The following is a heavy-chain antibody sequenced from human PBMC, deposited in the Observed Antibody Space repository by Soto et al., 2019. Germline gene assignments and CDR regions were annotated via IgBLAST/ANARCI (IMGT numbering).Heavy chain of an antibody. V-gene: IGHV3-21*02. J-gene: IGHJ4*02. Sequence: EVQLVEAGGGLVKPGGSLRLSCAASGFAFSNYGMNWVRQAPGKGLEWVSSISRGSSFIYYADSVKGRFTVSRDNAKNSLYLQMNSLRAEDTALYYCARSISGIQGDYWGQGTLVTVSS. CDR1: GFAFSNYG. CDR3: ARSISGIQGDY. D-gene: IGHD1-20*01. CDR2: ISRGSSFI.